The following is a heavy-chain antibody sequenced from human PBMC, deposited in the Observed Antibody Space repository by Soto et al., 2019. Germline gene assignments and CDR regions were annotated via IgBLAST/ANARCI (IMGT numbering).Heavy chain of an antibody. CDR1: GGTFSSYA. CDR3: ARDRIVLMVYTGNWFDP. V-gene: IGHV1-69*01. CDR2: IIPIFGTA. Sequence: QVQLVQSGAEVKKPGSSVKVSCKASGGTFSSYAISWVRQAPGQGLEWMGGIIPIFGTANYAQKFQGRVTITADESTSTAYMELSSLRSEDTAVYYCARDRIVLMVYTGNWFDPWGQGTLVTVSS. J-gene: IGHJ5*02. D-gene: IGHD2-8*01.